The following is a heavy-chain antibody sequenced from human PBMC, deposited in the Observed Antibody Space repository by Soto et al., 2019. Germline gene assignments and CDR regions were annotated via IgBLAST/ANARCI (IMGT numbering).Heavy chain of an antibody. CDR1: GGSISSSDFY. CDR2: MYYSGST. Sequence: SETLSLTCTVSGGSISSSDFYWGWLRQTPGKGLEFIGSMYYSGSTYYNPSLKSRLTISVDTSKKQFTLKLISVTAADTAVYYCAVVDRTGNWLDPWGEGALVTVSS. CDR3: AVVDRTGNWLDP. D-gene: IGHD2-15*01. J-gene: IGHJ5*02. V-gene: IGHV4-39*01.